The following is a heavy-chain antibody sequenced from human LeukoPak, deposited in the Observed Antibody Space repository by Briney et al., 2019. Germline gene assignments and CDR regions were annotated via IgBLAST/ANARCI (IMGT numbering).Heavy chain of an antibody. V-gene: IGHV3-9*03. CDR3: AKDKRGYDSSGFDY. J-gene: IGHJ4*02. CDR1: GFTFDDYA. CDR2: ISWNSGSI. D-gene: IGHD3-22*01. Sequence: PGRSLRLSCAASGFTFDDYAMHWVRQAPGKGLEWVSGISWNSGSIGYADSVKGRFTISRDNAKNSLYLQMNSLRAEDMALYYCAKDKRGYDSSGFDYWGQGTLVTVSS.